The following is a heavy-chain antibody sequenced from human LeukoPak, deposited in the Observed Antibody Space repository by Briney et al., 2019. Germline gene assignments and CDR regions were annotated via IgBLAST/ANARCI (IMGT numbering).Heavy chain of an antibody. Sequence: PGGSLRLSCAASGFTFSSYSMNWVRQAPGKGLEWVSSISSSSYIYYADSVKGRFTISRDNAKNSLYLQMNSLRAEDTAVYYCARDLGYGDYVWSGGLVDYWGQGTLVTVSS. D-gene: IGHD4-17*01. CDR2: ISSSSYI. J-gene: IGHJ4*02. CDR1: GFTFSSYS. CDR3: ARDLGYGDYVWSGGLVDY. V-gene: IGHV3-21*04.